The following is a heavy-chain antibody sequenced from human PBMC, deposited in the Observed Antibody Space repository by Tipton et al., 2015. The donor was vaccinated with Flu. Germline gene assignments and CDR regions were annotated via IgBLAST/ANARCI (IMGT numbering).Heavy chain of an antibody. J-gene: IGHJ4*02. Sequence: SLRLSCAASGFAVSSNYMSWVRQAPGKGLEWVSVIYSGGSTYYADSVKGRLTISRDNSKNTLYLQMNSLRAEDTAVYFCARDTIFGVAHWGQGTLVTVSS. CDR1: GFAVSSNY. V-gene: IGHV3-53*01. CDR2: IYSGGST. CDR3: ARDTIFGVAH. D-gene: IGHD3-3*01.